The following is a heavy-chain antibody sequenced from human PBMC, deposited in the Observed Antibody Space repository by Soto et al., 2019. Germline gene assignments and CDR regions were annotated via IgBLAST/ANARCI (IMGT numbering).Heavy chain of an antibody. V-gene: IGHV1-8*01. CDR1: GYTFTSYD. J-gene: IGHJ3*01. CDR3: ARGIN. Sequence: QVQLVQSGAEVTRPRASVRVSCKASGYTFTSYDINWVRQATGQGLEWLGWMNPNSGNTGYAQKFQGRITLTRSTSTSTAYMELTSLRSEDTAVYYCARGINWGQGTMVTVSS. CDR2: MNPNSGNT.